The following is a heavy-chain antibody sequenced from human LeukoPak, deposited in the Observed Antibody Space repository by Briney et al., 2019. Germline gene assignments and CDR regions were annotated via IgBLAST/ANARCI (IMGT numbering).Heavy chain of an antibody. CDR3: ARGKPDMAVVVVPAAMAPVFDY. CDR2: IDHSGST. V-gene: IGHV4-34*01. J-gene: IGHJ4*02. CDR1: GGSFSGHY. Sequence: PSETLSLTCAVYGGSFSGHYWSWIRQPPGKGLEWIGEIDHSGSTNYNPSLKSRVTISVDTSKNQFSLKLSSVTAADTAVYYCARGKPDMAVVVVPAAMAPVFDYWGQGTLVTVSS. D-gene: IGHD2-2*01.